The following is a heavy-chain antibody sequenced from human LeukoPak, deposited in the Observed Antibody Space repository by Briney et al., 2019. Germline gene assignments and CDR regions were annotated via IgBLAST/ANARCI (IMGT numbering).Heavy chain of an antibody. J-gene: IGHJ4*02. D-gene: IGHD6-19*01. Sequence: SETLSLTCTVSDDSISNHYWSWLRQPAGKGLEWIGRIYPSGSPNYNPFLKSRVTMSVDTSKNQFSLKVNSVTAADTAVYYCARGAGPFDHWGQGTLVTVSS. V-gene: IGHV4-4*07. CDR1: DDSISNHY. CDR2: IYPSGSP. CDR3: ARGAGPFDH.